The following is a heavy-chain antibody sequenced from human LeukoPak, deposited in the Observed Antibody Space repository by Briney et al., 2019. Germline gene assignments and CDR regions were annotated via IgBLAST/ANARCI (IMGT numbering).Heavy chain of an antibody. V-gene: IGHV3-30*18. J-gene: IGHJ6*03. Sequence: GGSLRLSCAASGFTFSSYGMHWVRQAPGKGLEWVAVISYDGSNKYYADSVKGRFTISRDNSKNTLYLQMNSLRAEDTAVYYCAKDLVRHYYYYMDVWGKGTTVTVSS. CDR2: ISYDGSNK. CDR1: GFTFSSYG. D-gene: IGHD2-8*02. CDR3: AKDLVRHYYYYMDV.